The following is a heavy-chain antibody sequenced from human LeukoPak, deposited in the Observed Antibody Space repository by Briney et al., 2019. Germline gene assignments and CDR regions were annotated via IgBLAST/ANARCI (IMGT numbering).Heavy chain of an antibody. CDR3: AREVGSGSLPPRYYYYYYMDV. CDR2: INPNSGGT. V-gene: IGHV1-2*02. CDR1: GYTFTGYY. D-gene: IGHD3-10*01. Sequence: ASVKVSCKASGYTFTGYYMHWVRQAPGQGPEWMGWINPNSGGTNYAQKFQGRVTMTRDTSISTAYMELSRLRSDDTAVYYCAREVGSGSLPPRYYYYYYMDVWGKGTTVTISS. J-gene: IGHJ6*03.